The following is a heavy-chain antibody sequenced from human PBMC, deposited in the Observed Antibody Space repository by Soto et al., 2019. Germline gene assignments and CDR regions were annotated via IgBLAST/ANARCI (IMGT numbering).Heavy chain of an antibody. Sequence: QVQLQESGPGLVKPSETLSLTCTVSGGSISSYYWSWIRQPPGKGLEWIGYIYYSGSTNYNPSLKSRVTISVDTSKNQFSLKLSSVTAADTAVYYCARMKHGYYYFDYWGQGTLVTVSS. J-gene: IGHJ4*02. D-gene: IGHD5-12*01. V-gene: IGHV4-59*01. CDR3: ARMKHGYYYFDY. CDR2: IYYSGST. CDR1: GGSISSYY.